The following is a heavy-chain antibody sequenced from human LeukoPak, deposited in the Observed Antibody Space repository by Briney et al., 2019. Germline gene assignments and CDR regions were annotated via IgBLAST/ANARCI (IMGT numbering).Heavy chain of an antibody. CDR1: GGSISSGSYY. V-gene: IGHV4-39*07. CDR2: IYYSGNT. D-gene: IGHD3-10*01. J-gene: IGHJ5*02. Sequence: PSETLSLTCTVSGGSISSGSYYWSWIRQPAGKGLEWIGSIYYSGNTYYKPSLKSRVTISVDTSKNQFSLKLSSVTAADTAVYYCASSPMVINWFDPWGQGTLVTVSS. CDR3: ASSPMVINWFDP.